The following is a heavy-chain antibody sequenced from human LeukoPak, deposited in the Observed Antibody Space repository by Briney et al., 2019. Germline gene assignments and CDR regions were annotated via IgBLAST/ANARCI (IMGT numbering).Heavy chain of an antibody. D-gene: IGHD6-19*01. CDR3: AKGSSLLVAVAFYFDY. J-gene: IGHJ4*02. CDR2: ISGSGGST. V-gene: IGHV3-23*01. CDR1: GFTFSSYA. Sequence: LAGGSLRLSCAASGFTFSSYAMSWVRQAPGKGLEWVSAISGSGGSTYYADSVKGRFTISRDNSKNTLYLQMNSLRAEDTAVYYCAKGSSLLVAVAFYFDYWGQGTLVTVSS.